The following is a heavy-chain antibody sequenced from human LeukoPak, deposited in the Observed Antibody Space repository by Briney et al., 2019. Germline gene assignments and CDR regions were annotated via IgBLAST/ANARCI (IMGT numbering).Heavy chain of an antibody. CDR2: ISSSSSYI. V-gene: IGHV3-21*01. J-gene: IGHJ4*02. CDR1: GFTFSSYS. CDR3: ARGLGVAASLDY. Sequence: PGGSLRLSCAASGFTFSSYSMNWVRQAPGKGLEWVSSISSSSSYIYYADSVKGRFTISRDNAKNSLYLQMNSLRAEDTAVYYCARGLGVAASLDYWGQGTLVTVSS. D-gene: IGHD2-15*01.